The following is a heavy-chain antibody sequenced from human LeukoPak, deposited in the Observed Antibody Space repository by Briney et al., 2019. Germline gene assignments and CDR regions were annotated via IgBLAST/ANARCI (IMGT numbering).Heavy chain of an antibody. Sequence: GGSLRLSCAASGFTFSSYTMHWVRQAPGKGLEWVAVISYDGNNKYYADSVKGRFTISRDNSKNTLYLQMNSLRPEDTAVYYCAGEFVVVVAATIYWGQGTLATVSS. CDR3: AGEFVVVVAATIY. CDR2: ISYDGNNK. CDR1: GFTFSSYT. J-gene: IGHJ4*02. D-gene: IGHD2-15*01. V-gene: IGHV3-30-3*01.